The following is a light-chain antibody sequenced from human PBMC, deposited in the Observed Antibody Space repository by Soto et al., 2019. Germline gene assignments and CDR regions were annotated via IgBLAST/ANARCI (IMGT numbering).Light chain of an antibody. CDR2: VAA. CDR3: QQYGSSPRT. CDR1: QSVSSSF. V-gene: IGKV3-20*01. Sequence: EIVLTQSPATLSLSPGETATLSCRASQSVSSSFLAWYQQKPGQAPRLLIYVAASRATGIPDRFSGSGSGTDFSLTISRLEPEDFAVYYCQQYGSSPRTFGQGTKVEIK. J-gene: IGKJ1*01.